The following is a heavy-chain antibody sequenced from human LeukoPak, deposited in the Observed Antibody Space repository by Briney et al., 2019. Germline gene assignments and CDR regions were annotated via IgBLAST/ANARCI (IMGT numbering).Heavy chain of an antibody. CDR3: ARQASPNQYCSSTSCPYYFDY. J-gene: IGHJ4*02. CDR2: IYPGDSDT. V-gene: IGHV5-51*01. Sequence: GESLKISCKGPGYSFTSYWIGWVRQMPGKGLEWMGIIYPGDSDTRDSPSLQGQVTISADKSISTAYLQWSSLKASDTAMYYCARQASPNQYCSSTSCPYYFDYWGQGTLVTVSS. CDR1: GYSFTSYW. D-gene: IGHD2-2*01.